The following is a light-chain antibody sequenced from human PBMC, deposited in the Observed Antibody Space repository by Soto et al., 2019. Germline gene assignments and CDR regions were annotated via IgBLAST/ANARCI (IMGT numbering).Light chain of an antibody. Sequence: LTQPASVSGSPGQSITISCTGTSSDVGSYSYVSWYQQHPGKAPKLMIYEVSDRPSGISSRFSGSKSGNTASLTISGLQTEDEADYYCSSYTSSSALFGTGTKVTVL. CDR3: SSYTSSSAL. J-gene: IGLJ1*01. CDR1: SSDVGSYSY. CDR2: EVS. V-gene: IGLV2-14*01.